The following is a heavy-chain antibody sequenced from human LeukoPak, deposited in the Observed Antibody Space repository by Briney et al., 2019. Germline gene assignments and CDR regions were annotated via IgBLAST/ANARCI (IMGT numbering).Heavy chain of an antibody. Sequence: PSQTLSLTCTVSGGSISSGGYYWSWIRQHPGKGLEWIGYIYYSGSTYYNPSLKSRVTISVDTSKNQFSLNLSSVTAADTAVYYCAREGTTVTTFGFDYWGQGTLVTVSS. CDR2: IYYSGST. J-gene: IGHJ4*02. CDR1: GGSISSGGYY. D-gene: IGHD4-17*01. CDR3: AREGTTVTTFGFDY. V-gene: IGHV4-31*03.